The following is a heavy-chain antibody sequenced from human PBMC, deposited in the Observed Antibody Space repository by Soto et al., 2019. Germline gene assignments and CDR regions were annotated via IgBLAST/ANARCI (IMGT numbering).Heavy chain of an antibody. CDR3: ARAHGSGSSMAPCDY. CDR2: IIPIFGTA. J-gene: IGHJ4*02. D-gene: IGHD3-10*01. CDR1: GGTFSSYA. Sequence: SVKVSCKASGGTFSSYAISWVRQAPGQGLEWMGGIIPIFGTANYAQKFQGRVTITADESTSTAYMELSSLRSEDTAVYYCARAHGSGSSMAPCDYWGQGTLVTVSS. V-gene: IGHV1-69*13.